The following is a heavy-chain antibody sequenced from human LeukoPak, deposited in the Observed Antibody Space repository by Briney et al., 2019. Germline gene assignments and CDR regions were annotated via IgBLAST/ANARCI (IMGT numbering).Heavy chain of an antibody. CDR1: GFTFSSYS. J-gene: IGHJ4*02. CDR2: ISSSSSYI. CDR3: ASLDLGYCSGGSCYGRDY. Sequence: GGSLRLSCAASGFTFSSYSMNWVRQAPGKGLEWVSSISSSSSYIYYADSVKGRFTIARDNAKNSLYLQMNSLRAEDTAVYYCASLDLGYCSGGSCYGRDYWGQGTLVTVSS. D-gene: IGHD2-15*01. V-gene: IGHV3-21*01.